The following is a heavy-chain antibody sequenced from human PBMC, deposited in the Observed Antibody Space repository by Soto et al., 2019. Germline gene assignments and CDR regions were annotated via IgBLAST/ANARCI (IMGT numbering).Heavy chain of an antibody. V-gene: IGHV3-21*01. CDR3: ARDEYSSSFFQNYYYYMDV. J-gene: IGHJ6*03. CDR2: ISSSSSYI. D-gene: IGHD6-6*01. CDR1: GFTFSSCS. Sequence: PGGSLRLSCAASGFTFSSCSMNWVRQAPGKGLEWVSSISSSSSYIYYADSVKGRFTISRDNAKNSLYLQMNSLRAEDTAVYYCARDEYSSSFFQNYYYYMDVWGKGTTVTVSS.